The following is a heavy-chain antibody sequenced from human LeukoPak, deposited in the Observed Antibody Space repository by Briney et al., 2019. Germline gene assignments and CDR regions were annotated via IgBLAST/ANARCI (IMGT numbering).Heavy chain of an antibody. V-gene: IGHV3-23*01. D-gene: IGHD3-10*01. CDR3: AKDQRYGSGSYYPIFDY. CDR2: ISGSGGST. CDR1: GFTFSSYA. J-gene: IGHJ4*02. Sequence: GGSLRLSCAASGFTFSSYAMSWVRQAPGKGLEWVSAISGSGGSTYYADSVKGRFTISRDNSKNTLYLQMNSLRAEDTAVYYCAKDQRYGSGSYYPIFDYWGQGTLVTVSS.